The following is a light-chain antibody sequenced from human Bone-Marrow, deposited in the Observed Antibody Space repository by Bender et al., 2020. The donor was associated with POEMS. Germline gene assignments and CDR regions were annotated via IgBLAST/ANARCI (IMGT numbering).Light chain of an antibody. J-gene: IGLJ3*02. Sequence: SYVLTQPPSVSVAPGKTATLTCGGNNIGDNSVHWHQQKPGQAPILIVYDDTDRPSGIPERFSGSRSGDTATLTISRVGAGDEADYFCQVWHTSSDHWVFGGGTKLTVL. V-gene: IGLV3-21*03. CDR3: QVWHTSSDHWV. CDR1: NIGDNS. CDR2: DDT.